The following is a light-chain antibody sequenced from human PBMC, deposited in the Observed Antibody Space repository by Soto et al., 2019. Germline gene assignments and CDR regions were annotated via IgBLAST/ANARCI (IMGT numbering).Light chain of an antibody. CDR1: QSVSSY. CDR2: DVS. Sequence: EIVLTPSPATLSLSPGERANLSCRASQSVSSYLAWYQQKPGQAPRLLMYDVSNRATGIPARFSGSGSGTDFTLTISRLEPEDFAVYYCQQHGSSPFTFGPGTKVDIK. J-gene: IGKJ3*01. CDR3: QQHGSSPFT. V-gene: IGKV3-11*01.